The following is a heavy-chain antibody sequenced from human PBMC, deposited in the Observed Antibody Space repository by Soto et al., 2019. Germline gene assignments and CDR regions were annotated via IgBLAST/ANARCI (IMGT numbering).Heavy chain of an antibody. V-gene: IGHV1-69*01. J-gene: IGHJ4*02. D-gene: IGHD3-16*01. CDR3: ARRKAGVWRWFDY. Sequence: QGQLVQSGAEVKKPGSSVKDSCKASGGTFNNDAFSWVRQAPGQGLEWLGGLIPIFGTPNYSQKFQGRVTITADESTTTVYMELTSLRSDDTAIYYCARRKAGVWRWFDYWGQGTLVTVSS. CDR1: GGTFNNDA. CDR2: LIPIFGTP.